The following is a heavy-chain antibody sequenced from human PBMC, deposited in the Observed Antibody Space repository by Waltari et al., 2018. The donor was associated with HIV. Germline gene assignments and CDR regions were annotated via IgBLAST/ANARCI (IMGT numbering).Heavy chain of an antibody. V-gene: IGHV1-2*02. CDR2: MNPNGGAT. CDR1: GYTFNAHS. Sequence: QVQLVQSGAEVRKPGASLKVSCKTSGYTFNAHSLHWVRQAPGKGLEWMGWMNPNGGATNYAQKCQDRVTLTRDSSITTAYMDLTGLTSADTAVYYCARVPLAPLVELSTYYLDRWGQRTLVIVSS. J-gene: IGHJ4*02. D-gene: IGHD3-16*01. CDR3: ARVPLAPLVELSTYYLDR.